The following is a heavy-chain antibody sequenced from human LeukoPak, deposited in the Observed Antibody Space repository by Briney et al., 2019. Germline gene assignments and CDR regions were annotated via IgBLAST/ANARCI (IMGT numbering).Heavy chain of an antibody. CDR1: GGTFSSYA. CDR3: ARDPINYDSSGYYYDY. J-gene: IGHJ4*02. CDR2: IIPILGIA. Sequence: ASVKVSCKASGGTFSSYAISWVRQAPGQGLEWMGGIIPILGIANYAQKFQGRGTITADKSTSTAYMELSSLRSEDTAVYYCARDPINYDSSGYYYDYWGQGTLVTVSS. V-gene: IGHV1-69*10. D-gene: IGHD3-22*01.